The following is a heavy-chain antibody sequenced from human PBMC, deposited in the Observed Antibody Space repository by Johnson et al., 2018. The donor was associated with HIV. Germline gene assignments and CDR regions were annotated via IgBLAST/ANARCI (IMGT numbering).Heavy chain of an antibody. CDR1: GFIFSDYY. Sequence: QVQLVESGGGLVKPGGSLRLSCAASGFIFSDYYMSWIRQAPGKGLEWVSYISSSGTTIHYADSVKGRFTISRDNSKNTLYLQMNSLRAEDTAVYYCARDKVDDAFDIWGQGTMVTVSS. J-gene: IGHJ3*02. V-gene: IGHV3-11*04. CDR2: ISSSGTTI. CDR3: ARDKVDDAFDI. D-gene: IGHD1-26*01.